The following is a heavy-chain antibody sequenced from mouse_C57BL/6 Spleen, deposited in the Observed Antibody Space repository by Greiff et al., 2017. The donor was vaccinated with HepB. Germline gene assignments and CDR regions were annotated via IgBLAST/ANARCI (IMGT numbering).Heavy chain of an antibody. CDR1: GYTFTSYW. CDR3: ARLSYGSSYIDY. V-gene: IGHV1-64*01. CDR2: IHPNSGST. Sequence: QVQLKQPGAELVKPGASVKLSCKASGYTFTSYWMHWVKQRPGQGLEWIGMIHPNSGSTNYNEKFKSKATLTVDKSSSTAYMQLSSLTSEDSAVYYCARLSYGSSYIDYWGQGTTLTVSS. D-gene: IGHD1-1*01. J-gene: IGHJ2*01.